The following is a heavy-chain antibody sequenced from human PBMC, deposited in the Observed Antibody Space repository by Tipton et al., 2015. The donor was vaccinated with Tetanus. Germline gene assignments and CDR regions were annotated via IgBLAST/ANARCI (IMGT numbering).Heavy chain of an antibody. J-gene: IGHJ4*02. CDR1: GDSVSSGSYY. CDR3: ARAGGGSWGNFDY. D-gene: IGHD6-13*01. V-gene: IGHV4-61*01. CDR2: IYYTGST. Sequence: LRLSCTVSGDSVSSGSYYWSWIRQSPGKGLEWIGYIYYTGSTNYSPSLKSRVTISLDTSKNQVSLNLSSVTAADTAVYYCARAGGGSWGNFDYWGQGTLVTASS.